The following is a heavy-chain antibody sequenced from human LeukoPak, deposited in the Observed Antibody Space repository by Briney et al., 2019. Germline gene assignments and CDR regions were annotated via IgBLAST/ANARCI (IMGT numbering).Heavy chain of an antibody. CDR3: ARLGPRDIVVVPAAIFPNYFYYYGMDV. Sequence: SVKVSCKSSGYTFTSYGISWVRPAPGQGLAWMGWISAYNGNTNYAQKLQGRVTMTTDTSTSTAYMELRSLRSDDTAVYYCARLGPRDIVVVPAAIFPNYFYYYGMDVWGQGTTVTVSS. J-gene: IGHJ6*02. D-gene: IGHD2-2*01. V-gene: IGHV1-18*01. CDR1: GYTFTSYG. CDR2: ISAYNGNT.